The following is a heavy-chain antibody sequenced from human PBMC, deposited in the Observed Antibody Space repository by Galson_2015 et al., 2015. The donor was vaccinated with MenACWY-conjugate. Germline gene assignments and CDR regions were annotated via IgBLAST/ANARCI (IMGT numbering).Heavy chain of an antibody. Sequence: SLRLSCAASGFTFSAYYMSWIRHTPGKGLEWVSYISSNNRDTNYAESVRGRFTISRDNAKNLLYLQMNSLRAEDTAVYYCARGGVTILGVVLYGMDVWGQGTTVTASS. CDR1: GFTFSAYY. V-gene: IGHV3-11*06. J-gene: IGHJ6*02. D-gene: IGHD3-3*01. CDR3: ARGGVTILGVVLYGMDV. CDR2: ISSNNRDT.